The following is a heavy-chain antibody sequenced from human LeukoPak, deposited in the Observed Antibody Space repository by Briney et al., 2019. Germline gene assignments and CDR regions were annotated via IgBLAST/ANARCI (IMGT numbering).Heavy chain of an antibody. CDR3: ARLRVDWDYYYGMDV. J-gene: IGHJ6*02. Sequence: SETLSLTCTVSGGSISSGGYYWSWIRQHPGKGLEWIGYIYYSGSTNYNPSLKSRVTISVDTSKNQFSLKLSSVTAADTAVYYCARLRVDWDYYYGMDVWGQGTTVTVSS. V-gene: IGHV4-61*08. CDR2: IYYSGST. D-gene: IGHD2-21*01. CDR1: GGSISSGGYY.